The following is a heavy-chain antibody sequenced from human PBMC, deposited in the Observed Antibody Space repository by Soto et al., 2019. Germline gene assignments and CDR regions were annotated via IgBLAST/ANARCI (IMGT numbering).Heavy chain of an antibody. Sequence: ASVKVSCKASGYTFTSYGISWVRQAPGQGLEWMGWISAYNGNTNYAQKLQGRVTMTTDTSTSTAYMELRSLRSDDTAVYYCARGSTVLPSYYYGMDVWGQGTTVTVSS. CDR1: GYTFTSYG. CDR3: ARGSTVLPSYYYGMDV. D-gene: IGHD4-17*01. V-gene: IGHV1-18*01. J-gene: IGHJ6*02. CDR2: ISAYNGNT.